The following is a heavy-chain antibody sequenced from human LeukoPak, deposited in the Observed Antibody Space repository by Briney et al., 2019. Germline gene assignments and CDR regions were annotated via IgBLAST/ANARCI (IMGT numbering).Heavy chain of an antibody. CDR2: IRYDGSNK. CDR1: GFTFSSYG. D-gene: IGHD3-10*01. J-gene: IGHJ4*02. Sequence: GGSLRLSCAASGFTFSSYGMHWVRQAPGKGLEWVAFIRYDGSNKYYADSVKGRFTISRDNSKNTLYLQMNSLRAEDTAVYYCANLPYYYGSGSSTDYWGQGTLVTVSS. V-gene: IGHV3-30*02. CDR3: ANLPYYYGSGSSTDY.